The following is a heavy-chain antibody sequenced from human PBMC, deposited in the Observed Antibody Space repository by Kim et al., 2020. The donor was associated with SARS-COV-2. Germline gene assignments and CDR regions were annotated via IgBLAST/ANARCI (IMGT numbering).Heavy chain of an antibody. CDR3: ARGPLNPLGWDY. J-gene: IGHJ4*02. V-gene: IGHV3-11*01. Sequence: GGSLRLSCVASGFIFGDTYMSWIRQAPGKGLEWISFTSSVGSFIYYADSVKGRFTISRDNAKDSLFLDMTSLTVDDTAVYYCARGPLNPLGWDYWGLGTL. D-gene: IGHD1-26*01. CDR1: GFIFGDTY. CDR2: TSSVGSFI.